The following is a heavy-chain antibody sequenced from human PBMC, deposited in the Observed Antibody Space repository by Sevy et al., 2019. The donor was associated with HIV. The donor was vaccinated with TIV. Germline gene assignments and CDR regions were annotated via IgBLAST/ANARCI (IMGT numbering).Heavy chain of an antibody. CDR1: GGSINSDH. CDR3: ARRNDFDI. Sequence: SETLSLTCIVSGGSINSDHWNWIRQPPGKGLEWIGYVYYTGGTNYNPSLKNRVTISVDRTKNQFSLKLTSVTAADTAVYYCARRNDFDIWGQGTMVTVS. CDR2: VYYTGGT. V-gene: IGHV4-59*08. J-gene: IGHJ3*02.